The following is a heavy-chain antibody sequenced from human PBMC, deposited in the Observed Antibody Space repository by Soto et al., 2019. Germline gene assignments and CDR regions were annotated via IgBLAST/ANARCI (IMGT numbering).Heavy chain of an antibody. CDR3: AKDTDPVVAATPYYFDY. V-gene: IGHV3-30*18. D-gene: IGHD2-15*01. Sequence: QVQLVESGGGVVQPGMSLRLSCAASGFTFSSYGMHWVRQAPGKGLEWVAVISYDGSNKYYADSVKGRFTISRDNSKNTLYLQMNSLRAEDTAVYYCAKDTDPVVAATPYYFDYWGQGTLVTVSS. CDR1: GFTFSSYG. J-gene: IGHJ4*02. CDR2: ISYDGSNK.